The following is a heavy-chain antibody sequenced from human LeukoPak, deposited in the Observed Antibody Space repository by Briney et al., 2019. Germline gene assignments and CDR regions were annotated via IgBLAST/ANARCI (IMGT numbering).Heavy chain of an antibody. CDR1: GFTFSSYE. CDR3: ARGRGYCSSTSCLNWFDP. J-gene: IGHJ5*02. CDR2: ISSSGSTI. V-gene: IGHV3-48*03. D-gene: IGHD2-2*01. Sequence: GGSLRLSCAASGFTFSSYEMNWVRQAPGKGLEWVSYISSSGSTIYYADSVKGRFTISRDNAKNSLYLQMNSLRAEDTAVYYCARGRGYCSSTSCLNWFDPWGQGTLVTVSS.